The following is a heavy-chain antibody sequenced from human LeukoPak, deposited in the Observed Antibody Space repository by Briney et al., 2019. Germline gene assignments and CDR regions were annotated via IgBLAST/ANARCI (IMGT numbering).Heavy chain of an antibody. CDR1: GGPFTDYS. D-gene: IGHD5-12*01. Sequence: GASVKVSCKASGGPFTDYSVSWVRQAPGQGLEWMGRIIPLLDQTNYVQEFQGRVTFSADKSTTTTYMELSGLKSDDTAVYYCVRSGYDYDWFDPWGQGTLVTVSS. CDR3: VRSGYDYDWFDP. V-gene: IGHV1-69*02. J-gene: IGHJ5*02. CDR2: IIPLLDQT.